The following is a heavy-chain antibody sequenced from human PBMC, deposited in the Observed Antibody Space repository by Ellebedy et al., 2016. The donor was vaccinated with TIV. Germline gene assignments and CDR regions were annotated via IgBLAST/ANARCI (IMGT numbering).Heavy chain of an antibody. Sequence: PGGSLRLSCAAWGFSFSNFWMSWVRQAPGKGLEWVAHLKTEGSETYYVDSVKGRFTISRENAKNALFLQMDGLRVDDSAVYYCVGFGVFNLWGQGAPVTVSS. V-gene: IGHV3-7*01. J-gene: IGHJ5*02. CDR1: GFSFSNFW. CDR2: LKTEGSET. CDR3: VGFGVFNL. D-gene: IGHD3-3*01.